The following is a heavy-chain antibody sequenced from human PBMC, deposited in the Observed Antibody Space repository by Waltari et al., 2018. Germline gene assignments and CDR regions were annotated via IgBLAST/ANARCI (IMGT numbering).Heavy chain of an antibody. CDR2: INPNRGGT. CDR3: ARELTGLSYYFDY. Sequence: QVQLVQSGAEVKKPGASVKVSCKASGYPFTGYYMHWVRQAPGQGLEWMGRINPNRGGTNYAQKFQGRVTMTRDTSISTAYMELSRMRSDDTAVYYCARELTGLSYYFDYWGQGTLVTVSS. J-gene: IGHJ4*02. D-gene: IGHD1-20*01. CDR1: GYPFTGYY. V-gene: IGHV1-2*06.